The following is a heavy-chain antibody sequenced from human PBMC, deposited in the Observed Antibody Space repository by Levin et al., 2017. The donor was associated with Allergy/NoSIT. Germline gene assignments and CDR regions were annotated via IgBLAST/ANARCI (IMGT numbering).Heavy chain of an antibody. V-gene: IGHV3-21*01. CDR3: ASLRGAGDAFDI. CDR1: GFTFSSYS. D-gene: IGHD4-17*01. Sequence: GGSLRLSCAASGFTFSSYSMNWVRQAPGKGLEWVSSISSSSSYIYYADSVKGRFTISRDNAKNSLYLQMNSLRAEDTAVYYCASLRGAGDAFDIWGQGTMVTVSS. J-gene: IGHJ3*02. CDR2: ISSSSSYI.